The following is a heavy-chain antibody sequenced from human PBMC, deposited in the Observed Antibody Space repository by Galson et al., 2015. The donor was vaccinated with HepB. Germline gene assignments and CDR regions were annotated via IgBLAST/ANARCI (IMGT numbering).Heavy chain of an antibody. Sequence: SVKVSCKASGYTFTSYGISWVRQAPGQGLEWMGWISAYNGNTNYAQKLQGRVTMTTDTSTSTAYMELRSLRSDDTAVYYCARLVGATTWDYYYYYMDVWGKGTTVTVSS. D-gene: IGHD1-26*01. CDR3: ARLVGATTWDYYYYYMDV. CDR2: ISAYNGNT. V-gene: IGHV1-18*01. J-gene: IGHJ6*03. CDR1: GYTFTSYG.